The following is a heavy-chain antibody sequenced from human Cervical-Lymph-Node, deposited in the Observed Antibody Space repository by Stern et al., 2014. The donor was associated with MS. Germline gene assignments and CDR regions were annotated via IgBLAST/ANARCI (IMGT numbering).Heavy chain of an antibody. V-gene: IGHV4-59*01. CDR1: GGSIGRYY. CDR3: TRDGRSSLSEYFQT. Sequence: VQLVESGPGLVKPSETLSLTCTVSGGSIGRYYWSWVRQPPGKSLEWIGYTYHNGNTNYNPSLKSRVSMSVDTSKNQFSLNLTSVTAADTAVYYCTRDGRSSLSEYFQTWGQGSLVTVSS. D-gene: IGHD6-6*01. CDR2: TYHNGNT. J-gene: IGHJ1*01.